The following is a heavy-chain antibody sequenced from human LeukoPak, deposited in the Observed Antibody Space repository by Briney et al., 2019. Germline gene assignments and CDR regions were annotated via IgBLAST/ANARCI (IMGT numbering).Heavy chain of an antibody. J-gene: IGHJ5*02. V-gene: IGHV3-15*01. CDR2: IRSNSDGGTI. CDR1: GFTFSSSA. D-gene: IGHD3-22*01. CDR3: ATDFYDST. Sequence: PGGSLRLSCAASGFTFSSSAMSWVRQAPGKGLEWVGRIRSNSDGGTIDYAAPVKGRFTLSRDDSKTTLYLQMNSLQTEDTAVYYCATDFYDSTWGQGTLVTVSS.